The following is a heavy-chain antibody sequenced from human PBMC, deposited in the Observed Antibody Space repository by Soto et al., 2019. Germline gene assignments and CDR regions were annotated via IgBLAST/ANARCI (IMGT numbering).Heavy chain of an antibody. V-gene: IGHV1-46*01. CDR2: INPSSGRT. J-gene: IGHJ6*02. CDR3: ARDHKFVFILYAMVV. Sequence: QVQLVQSGAEVKKPGASVRVSCKASGYTFTSYSMHWVRQAPGQGLEWMGIINPSSGRTSYAQNFQGRVTMTSDTSTSIVYMEMSSLKSEDTAVYYCARDHKFVFILYAMVVWGQGPTVTVSS. D-gene: IGHD2-15*01. CDR1: GYTFTSYS.